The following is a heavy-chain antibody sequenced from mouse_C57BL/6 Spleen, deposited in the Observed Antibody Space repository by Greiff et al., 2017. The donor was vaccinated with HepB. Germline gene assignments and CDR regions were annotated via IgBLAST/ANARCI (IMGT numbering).Heavy chain of an antibody. CDR2: IYPGDGDT. J-gene: IGHJ4*01. Sequence: QVQLQQSGPELVKPGASVKISCKASGYAFSSSWMNWVKQRPGKGLEWIGRIYPGDGDTNYNGKFKGKATLTADKSSSTAYMQLSSLTSEDSAVYFCARRGVYYYGSSSTLYAMDYWGQGTSVTVSS. CDR1: GYAFSSSW. CDR3: ARRGVYYYGSSSTLYAMDY. V-gene: IGHV1-82*01. D-gene: IGHD1-1*01.